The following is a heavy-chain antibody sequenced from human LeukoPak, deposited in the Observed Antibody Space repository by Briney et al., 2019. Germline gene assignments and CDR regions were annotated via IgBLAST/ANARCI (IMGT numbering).Heavy chain of an antibody. D-gene: IGHD5-12*01. J-gene: IGHJ4*02. V-gene: IGHV1-69*13. Sequence: SVKVSCKASGGTFSSYAISWVRQAPGQGLAWMGGIIPICGTANYAQKFQGRVTITADESTSTAYMELSSLRYEDTAVYYCARGIVATIFTYWGQGTLVTVSS. CDR1: GGTFSSYA. CDR3: ARGIVATIFTY. CDR2: IIPICGTA.